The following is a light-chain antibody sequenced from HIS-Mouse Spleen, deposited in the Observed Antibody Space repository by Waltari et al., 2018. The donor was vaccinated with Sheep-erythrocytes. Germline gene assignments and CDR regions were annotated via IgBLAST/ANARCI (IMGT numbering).Light chain of an antibody. CDR2: QDS. Sequence: SYELTQPPSVSVSPGQTASITCSGDKLGDNYACWYQQKPGQSPVLVIYQDSKRPSGIPERFSGSNSGNTATLTISGTQAMDEADYYCQAWDSSTAVFGGGTKLT. V-gene: IGLV3-1*01. J-gene: IGLJ2*01. CDR1: KLGDNY. CDR3: QAWDSSTAV.